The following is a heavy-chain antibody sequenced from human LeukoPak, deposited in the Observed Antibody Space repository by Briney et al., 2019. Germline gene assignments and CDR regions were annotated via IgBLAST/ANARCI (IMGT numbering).Heavy chain of an antibody. Sequence: HPGGSLRLSCAGSGFPFSIYGMNWVRQAPGKGLEWVSAISGSGGSTYYADSVKGRFTISRDNSKNTLYLQMNSLRAEDTVVYYCAKGEVAGFYYYYYMDVWGKGTTVTISS. CDR2: ISGSGGST. CDR1: GFPFSIYG. J-gene: IGHJ6*03. D-gene: IGHD6-19*01. CDR3: AKGEVAGFYYYYYMDV. V-gene: IGHV3-23*01.